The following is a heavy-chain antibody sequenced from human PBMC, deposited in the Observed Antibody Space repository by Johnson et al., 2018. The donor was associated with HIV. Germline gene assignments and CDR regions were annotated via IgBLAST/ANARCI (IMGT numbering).Heavy chain of an antibody. CDR3: VRRFYDSSAFDI. CDR2: INSDGSST. V-gene: IGHV3-74*02. Sequence: SGGGLVRPGGSLRLSCAASEFSVSGNYMTWVRQAPGKRLEWVSRINSDGSSTSYADSVNGRFTISRDNSKNTLFLQMNSLRAEDTAVYYCVRRFYDSSAFDIWGQGTLVTVSS. D-gene: IGHD3-22*01. J-gene: IGHJ3*02. CDR1: EFSVSGNY.